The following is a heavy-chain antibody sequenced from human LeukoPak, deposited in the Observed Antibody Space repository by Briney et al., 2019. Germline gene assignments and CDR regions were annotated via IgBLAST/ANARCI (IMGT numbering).Heavy chain of an antibody. Sequence: GGSLRLSCAAWGFTFSSYAMSWVRQAPGGVVGWVSAISGSAGSTYYTDSVKVRFTISRDNSTTTLYLQMNSPKAEATAVYYCAKAVAGNFDYWGQGTLVTVSS. CDR2: ISGSAGST. V-gene: IGHV3-23*01. J-gene: IGHJ4*02. CDR3: AKAVAGNFDY. D-gene: IGHD6-19*01. CDR1: GFTFSSYA.